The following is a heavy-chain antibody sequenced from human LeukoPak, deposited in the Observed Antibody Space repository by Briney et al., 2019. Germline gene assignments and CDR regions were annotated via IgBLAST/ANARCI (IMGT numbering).Heavy chain of an antibody. D-gene: IGHD2-21*02. CDR1: GFTFTTST. CDR3: AARGAYCGGDCYSDYYYGMDV. V-gene: IGHV1-58*02. CDR2: IVVGTTNT. J-gene: IGHJ6*02. Sequence: ASVKVSCKASGFTFTTSTMQWVRQARGQRLEWIGWIVVGTTNTDFAQKFQERVTITRDMSTSTAYMELRSLTSEDTAVYYCAARGAYCGGDCYSDYYYGMDVWGQGTTVTVSS.